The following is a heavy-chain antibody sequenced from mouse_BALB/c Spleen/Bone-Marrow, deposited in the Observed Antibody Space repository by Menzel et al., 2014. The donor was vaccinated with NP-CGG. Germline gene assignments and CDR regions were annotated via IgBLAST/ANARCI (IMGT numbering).Heavy chain of an antibody. Sequence: QVQLKDSGPGLVAPSQSLSITCTVSGFSLPRFGVHWVRQPPGKGLEWLGIIWAGGTTNYNSALMSRLGISKDNSKSQVFLKMNSLQTDDTAMYYCARGDYDYAMDYWGQGTSVTVSS. D-gene: IGHD2-4*01. CDR3: ARGDYDYAMDY. CDR1: GFSLPRFG. V-gene: IGHV2-9*02. CDR2: IWAGGTT. J-gene: IGHJ4*01.